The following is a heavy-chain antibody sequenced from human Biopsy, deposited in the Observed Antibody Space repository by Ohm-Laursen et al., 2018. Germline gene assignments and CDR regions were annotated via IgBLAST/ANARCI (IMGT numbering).Heavy chain of an antibody. CDR3: ARGYSRRVSIFEASIYWFDT. CDR2: MIPSSGKT. D-gene: IGHD6-6*01. Sequence: ASVKVSCKPSGYSFSTYDVNWVRQARGQGLEWMGWMIPSSGKTGFAQRFQGIVTLTMNTSISTAYMELSGLRSEDTAVYFCARGYSRRVSIFEASIYWFDTWGQGTLVTVSS. V-gene: IGHV1-8*01. CDR1: GYSFSTYD. J-gene: IGHJ5*02.